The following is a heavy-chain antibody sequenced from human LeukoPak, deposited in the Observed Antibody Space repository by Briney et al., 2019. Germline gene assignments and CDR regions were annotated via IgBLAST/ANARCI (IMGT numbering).Heavy chain of an antibody. V-gene: IGHV3-21*01. J-gene: IGHJ4*02. CDR3: ARGDYYVNGDY. Sequence: GGSLRLSCAASGFTFSSYRINWVRQAPGKGREWVSSISSSSSYIYYADSVKGRFTISRDNAKNSLYLQMNSLRAEDTAVYYCARGDYYVNGDYWGQGTLVTVSS. D-gene: IGHD3-10*02. CDR2: ISSSSSYI. CDR1: GFTFSSYR.